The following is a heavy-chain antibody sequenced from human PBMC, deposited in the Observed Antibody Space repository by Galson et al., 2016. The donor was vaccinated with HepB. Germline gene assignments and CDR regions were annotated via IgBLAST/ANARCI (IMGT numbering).Heavy chain of an antibody. CDR2: IEIEYDS. Sequence: SLRLSCAVSGFTVSSHDMTWVRQAPGKGLESVSVIEIEYDSYYEDSVKGRFTGSKDNSKNTCYLQMNSLRAEDTAVYYCVSWISLVSYWGQGSLVTVSS. V-gene: IGHV3-53*01. CDR1: GFTVSSHD. J-gene: IGHJ4*02. D-gene: IGHD2-2*03. CDR3: VSWISLVSY.